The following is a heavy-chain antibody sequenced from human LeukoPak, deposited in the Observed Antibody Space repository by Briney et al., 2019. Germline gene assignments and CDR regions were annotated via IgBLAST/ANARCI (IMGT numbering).Heavy chain of an antibody. CDR1: GYTFTSYY. D-gene: IGHD1-26*01. CDR3: VRQIVGATFGFDY. V-gene: IGHV1-46*01. CDR2: INPSGGST. Sequence: ASVKVSCKASGYTFTSYYMHWVRQAPGQGLEWMGIINPSGGSTSYAQKFQGRVTMTRDTSTSTVYVELSSLRSEDTAVYYCVRQIVGATFGFDYWGQGTLVTVSS. J-gene: IGHJ4*02.